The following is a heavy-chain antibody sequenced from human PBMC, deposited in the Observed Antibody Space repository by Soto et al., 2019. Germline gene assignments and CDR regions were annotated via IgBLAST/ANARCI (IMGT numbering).Heavy chain of an antibody. D-gene: IGHD3-9*01. CDR3: ARVAQDLGDISPYGMDV. Sequence: QVQLQESGPGLVKPSQTLSLTCTVSGGSISSGGYYWSWIRQHPGKGLEWIGYIYYSGSSYYNPSLKSRVTISVDTSKNQFSLKLSSVTAADTAVYYCARVAQDLGDISPYGMDVWGQGTTVTVSS. J-gene: IGHJ6*02. CDR2: IYYSGSS. V-gene: IGHV4-31*03. CDR1: GGSISSGGYY.